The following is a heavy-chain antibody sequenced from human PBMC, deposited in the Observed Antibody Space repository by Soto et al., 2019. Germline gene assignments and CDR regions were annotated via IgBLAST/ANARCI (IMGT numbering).Heavy chain of an antibody. Sequence: PGGSLRLSCAASGFPFSSYGMHWVRQAPGKGLDCVAVIWYDGSNKDYADSVKGRFTISRDNSKNTLFLQMNNLRVDDTAVYYCASSINWGQGTLVTVSS. V-gene: IGHV3-33*01. CDR3: ASSIN. J-gene: IGHJ1*01. CDR2: IWYDGSNK. CDR1: GFPFSSYG.